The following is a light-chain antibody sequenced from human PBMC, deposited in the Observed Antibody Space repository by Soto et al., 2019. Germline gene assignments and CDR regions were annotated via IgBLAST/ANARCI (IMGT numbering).Light chain of an antibody. CDR1: QSVSSN. V-gene: IGKV3-15*01. CDR3: QQYNDWPLT. J-gene: IGKJ1*01. Sequence: EIVMTQSPVTLSVSPGERATLSCRASQSVSSNLAWYQQKPGQAPSLLIYGAFTRATGIPARFSGTGSGTEFTLTISSLQSEDFALYYCQQYNDWPLTFGQETKVDI. CDR2: GAF.